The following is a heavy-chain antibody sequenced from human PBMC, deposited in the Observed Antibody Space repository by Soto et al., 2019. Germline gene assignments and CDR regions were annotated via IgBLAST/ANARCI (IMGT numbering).Heavy chain of an antibody. Sequence: QVQLVQSGAEVKKPGSSVKVSCKASGGTFSSYAISWVRQAPGQGLEWMGGIIPMFGTPNYAQQFQGRVTFTADESTSTAYMELSSMRSEDTAIYYCASPYCSSSRCYQSILDYYSYGVDVWGQGTTVTVSS. V-gene: IGHV1-69*01. CDR3: ASPYCSSSRCYQSILDYYSYGVDV. CDR1: GGTFSSYA. J-gene: IGHJ6*02. CDR2: IIPMFGTP. D-gene: IGHD2-2*01.